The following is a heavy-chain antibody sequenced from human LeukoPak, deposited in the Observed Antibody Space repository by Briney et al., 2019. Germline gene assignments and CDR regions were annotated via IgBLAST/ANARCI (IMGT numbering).Heavy chain of an antibody. J-gene: IGHJ4*02. D-gene: IGHD6-19*01. Sequence: PGGSLRLPCAASGFTFNSYAMSWVRQAPGKGLEWVSAISGSGGSTYYADSVKGRFTISRDNSKNTLYLQMNSLRAEDTAVYYCAKEKGSGSGWYFDYWGQGTLVTVSS. CDR1: GFTFNSYA. CDR3: AKEKGSGSGWYFDY. CDR2: ISGSGGST. V-gene: IGHV3-23*01.